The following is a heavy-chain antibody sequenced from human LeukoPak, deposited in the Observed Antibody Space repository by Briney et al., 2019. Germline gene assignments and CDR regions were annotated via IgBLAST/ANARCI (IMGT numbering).Heavy chain of an antibody. J-gene: IGHJ4*02. CDR3: ARGGSYLGHCDY. V-gene: IGHV4-61*08. D-gene: IGHD1-26*01. Sequence: SETLSLTCAVPGGSISSGGYSWSWIRQPPGKGLEWIGYIYDSGSTNYNPSLKSRVTISVDTSKNKFSLKLSSVTAADTAVYYCARGGSYLGHCDYWGQGSLVTVSS. CDR1: GGSISSGGYS. CDR2: IYDSGST.